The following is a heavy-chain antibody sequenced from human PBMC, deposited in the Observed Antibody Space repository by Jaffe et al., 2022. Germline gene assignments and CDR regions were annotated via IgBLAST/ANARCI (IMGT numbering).Heavy chain of an antibody. J-gene: IGHJ4*02. CDR3: TTDLVANRGEAFDH. CDR2: IKGKTERGTT. CDR1: GFTFTYAW. D-gene: IGHD3-10*01. V-gene: IGHV3-15*01. Sequence: EVQLVESGGGLVKPGESLRLSCAASGFTFTYAWMSWVRQAPGKGLEWVGRIKGKTERGTTDYAAPVQGRFTISRDDSKNTVYLQMNNLKSEDTAVYYCTTDLVANRGEAFDHWGQGTLVTVSS.